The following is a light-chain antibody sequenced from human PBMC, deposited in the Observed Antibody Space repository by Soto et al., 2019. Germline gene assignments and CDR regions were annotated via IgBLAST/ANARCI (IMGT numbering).Light chain of an antibody. Sequence: QSVLTQPPSASGTPGQRVTISCSGSSSNIGSNYVYWYQQLPGTAPKLLIYRNNQRPSGVPDRFSGSKSGTSASLAISGLRSEDEADYYCAAWDXXLXGSVVFGGGTKLTVL. V-gene: IGLV1-47*01. CDR3: AAWDXXLXGSVV. CDR2: RNN. CDR1: SSNIGSNY. J-gene: IGLJ2*01.